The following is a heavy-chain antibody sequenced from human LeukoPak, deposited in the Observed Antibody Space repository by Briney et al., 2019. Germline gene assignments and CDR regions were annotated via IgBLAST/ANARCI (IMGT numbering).Heavy chain of an antibody. CDR2: IIPIFGTA. V-gene: IGHV1-69*13. CDR3: ARVAWRDLGVVISHFDY. J-gene: IGHJ4*02. CDR1: GGTFSSYA. D-gene: IGHD3-3*01. Sequence: SVKVSCKASGGTFSSYAISWVRQAPGQGLEWMGGIIPIFGTANYAQKFQGRVTITADESTSTAYMELSSLRSEDTAVYYCARVAWRDLGVVISHFDYWGQGTLVTVSS.